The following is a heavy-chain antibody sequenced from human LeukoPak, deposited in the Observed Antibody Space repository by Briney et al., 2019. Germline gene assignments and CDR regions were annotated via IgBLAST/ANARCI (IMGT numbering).Heavy chain of an antibody. V-gene: IGHV3-30*18. J-gene: IGHJ6*04. CDR3: AKDPHSSGWYYYYGMDV. D-gene: IGHD6-19*01. CDR1: GFTFSSYG. Sequence: GGSLGLSCAASGFTFSSYGMHWVRQAPGKGLEWVAVISYDGSNKYYADSVKGRFTISRDNSKNTLYLQMNSLRAEDTAVYYCAKDPHSSGWYYYYGMDVWGKGTTVTVSS. CDR2: ISYDGSNK.